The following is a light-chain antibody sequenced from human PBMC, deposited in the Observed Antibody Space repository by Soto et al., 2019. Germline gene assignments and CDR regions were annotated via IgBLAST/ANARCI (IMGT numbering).Light chain of an antibody. CDR1: SSDVGGSNY. CDR2: DVT. Sequence: QSVLTQPRSVSGSPGQSVTISCTGTSSDVGGSNYVSWYQQHPGKAPKLLIYDVTKRPSGVPNRFSGSKSGNTASLTISGLQAEDEVDYYCCSFTGTYVFGTGTKLTVL. V-gene: IGLV2-11*01. J-gene: IGLJ1*01. CDR3: CSFTGTYV.